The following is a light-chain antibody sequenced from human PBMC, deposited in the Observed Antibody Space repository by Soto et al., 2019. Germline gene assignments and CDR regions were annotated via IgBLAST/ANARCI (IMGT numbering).Light chain of an antibody. Sequence: QSVLAQPASVSGCPGQSIAISCTGTSSDVGAYGYVSWYQQHPGKAPKLMIYDVTNRPSGVSDRFSGSKSGNTASLTISGLQAEDEADYYCSSYTVSSTPLYVFGTGTKVTVL. V-gene: IGLV2-14*01. CDR3: SSYTVSSTPLYV. CDR1: SSDVGAYGY. CDR2: DVT. J-gene: IGLJ1*01.